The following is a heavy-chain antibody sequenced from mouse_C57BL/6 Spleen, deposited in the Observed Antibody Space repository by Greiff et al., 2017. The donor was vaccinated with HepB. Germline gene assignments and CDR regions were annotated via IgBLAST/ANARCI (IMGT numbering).Heavy chain of an antibody. V-gene: IGHV1-81*01. CDR2: IYPRSGNT. J-gene: IGHJ3*01. Sequence: VQLQQSGAELARPGASVKLSCKASGYTFTSYGISWVKQRTGQGLEWIGEIYPRSGNTYYNEKFKGKATLTADKSSSTAYMELRSLTSEDSAVYFCARRNGSWFAYWGQGTLVTVSA. CDR3: ARRNGSWFAY. CDR1: GYTFTSYG.